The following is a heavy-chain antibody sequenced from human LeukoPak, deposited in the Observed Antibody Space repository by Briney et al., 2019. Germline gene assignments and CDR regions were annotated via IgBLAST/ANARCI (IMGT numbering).Heavy chain of an antibody. V-gene: IGHV4-59*01. CDR2: IYYSGNT. J-gene: IGHJ4*02. D-gene: IGHD2-2*01. CDR1: GGPISGSY. CDR3: ARGNLRYCSSTSCYGLDA. Sequence: PSETLSLPCTGSGGPISGSYWSWIRQPPGKGLEWIGYIYYSGNTNYNPSLKSRVTISVDTSRNQFSLKLSSVTAADTAVYYCARGNLRYCSSTSCYGLDAWGQGALVTVSS.